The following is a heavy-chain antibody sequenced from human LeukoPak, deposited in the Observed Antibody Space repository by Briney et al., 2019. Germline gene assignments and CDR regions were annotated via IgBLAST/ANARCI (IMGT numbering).Heavy chain of an antibody. CDR2: IYVSGRT. CDR1: GDSMTNYY. Sequence: SETLSLTCAVSGDSMTNYYWSWIRQPAGQGLEWIGHIYVSGRTNYNPSFKSRVSMSIDTSKKQFSLNLTSVSAAATAVHFCARVCCDLSTAKRQFDSWGQGTLVTVSS. D-gene: IGHD2-21*01. J-gene: IGHJ5*01. CDR3: ARVCCDLSTAKRQFDS. V-gene: IGHV4-4*07.